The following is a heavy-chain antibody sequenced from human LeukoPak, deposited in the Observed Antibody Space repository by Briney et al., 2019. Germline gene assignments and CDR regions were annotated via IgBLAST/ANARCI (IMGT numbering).Heavy chain of an antibody. D-gene: IGHD3-9*01. CDR1: GGTFISYA. V-gene: IGHV1-69*13. J-gene: IGHJ6*02. Sequence: GASVKVSCKASGGTFISYAISWVRQAPGQGLEWMGGIIPIIGTANYAQKFQGRVTITADESTSTAYMELSSLRSEDTAVYYCARDPMNYDILTGYYPQYYYYGMDVWGQGTTVTVSS. CDR3: ARDPMNYDILTGYYPQYYYYGMDV. CDR2: IIPIIGTA.